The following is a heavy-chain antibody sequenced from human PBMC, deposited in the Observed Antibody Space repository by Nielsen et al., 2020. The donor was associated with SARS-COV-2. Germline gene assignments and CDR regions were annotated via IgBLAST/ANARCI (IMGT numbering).Heavy chain of an antibody. V-gene: IGHV3-30*04. J-gene: IGHJ3*02. CDR3: ARVASSIAALTMTRGIVFDI. CDR2: ISYDGSNK. D-gene: IGHD6-6*01. CDR1: GFTFSSYA. Sequence: GESLKISCAASGFTFSSYAMHWVRQAPGKGLEWVAVISYDGSNKYYADSVKGRFTISRDNAKNSLYLQMNSLRAEDTALYHCARVASSIAALTMTRGIVFDIWGQGTMVTVSS.